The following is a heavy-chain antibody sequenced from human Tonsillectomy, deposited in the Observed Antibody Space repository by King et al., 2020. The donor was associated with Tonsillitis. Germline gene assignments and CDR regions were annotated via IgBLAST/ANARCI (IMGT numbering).Heavy chain of an antibody. V-gene: IGHV4-59*12. CDR3: AREFSTVSWFDP. Sequence: QLQESGPGLVKPSETLSLTCNVSGVSINSYYWSWIRQPPGKGLEWIGNSYYTGNTNYNPSLKSRVTISVDTSKNQFSLKLTSVTAADTAVYYCAREFSTVSWFDPWGQGTLVTVSS. D-gene: IGHD3-3*02. CDR2: SYYTGNT. J-gene: IGHJ5*02. CDR1: GVSINSYY.